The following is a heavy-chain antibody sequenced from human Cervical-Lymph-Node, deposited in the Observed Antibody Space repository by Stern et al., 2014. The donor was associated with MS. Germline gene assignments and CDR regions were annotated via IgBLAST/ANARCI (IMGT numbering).Heavy chain of an antibody. CDR1: GYNFIDHA. D-gene: IGHD4-11*01. CDR3: ARQPDYSDFLDF. J-gene: IGHJ4*02. V-gene: IGHV1-3*01. Sequence: QVQLMQSGAEVKKPGASMTISCKTSGYNFIDHAIHWVRQAPGQRLEWMGWINGGPGTTKYSQKFQGIVSFTRDKAASAAYMDLSSLSPDDTAVYYCARQPDYSDFLDFWGQGTLVTVSS. CDR2: INGGPGTT.